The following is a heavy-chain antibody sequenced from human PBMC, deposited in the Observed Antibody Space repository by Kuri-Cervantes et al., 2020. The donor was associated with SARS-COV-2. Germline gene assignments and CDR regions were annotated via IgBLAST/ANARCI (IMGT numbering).Heavy chain of an antibody. J-gene: IGHJ4*02. V-gene: IGHV3-30*03. CDR1: GFTFSSYG. CDR2: ISYDGSNK. Sequence: GGSLRLSCAASGFTFSSYGMHWVRQAPGKGLEWVAVISYDGSNKYYADSVKGRFTISRDNSKNTLYLQMNSLRAGDTAVYYCARDYSSSWYKTFDYWGQGTLVTVSS. CDR3: ARDYSSSWYKTFDY. D-gene: IGHD6-13*01.